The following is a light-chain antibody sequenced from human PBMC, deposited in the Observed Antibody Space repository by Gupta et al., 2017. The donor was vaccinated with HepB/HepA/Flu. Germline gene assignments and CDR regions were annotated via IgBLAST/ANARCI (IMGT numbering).Light chain of an antibody. CDR2: GVR. CDR3: QQSYISTLM. Sequence: TQSPSSLSASVGDRVTITCRASRSVINYFTCYQQHPGQAPKLLIYGVRTLQSGVPSRFSGSGSGTDFTLTLNRLQPEDCAMEFCQQSYISTLMFGQGTKVDIK. J-gene: IGKJ1*01. V-gene: IGKV1-39*01. CDR1: RSVINY.